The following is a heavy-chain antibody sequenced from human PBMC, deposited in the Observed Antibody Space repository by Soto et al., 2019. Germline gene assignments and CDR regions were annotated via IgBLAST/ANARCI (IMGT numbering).Heavy chain of an antibody. CDR2: AFHTGTT. V-gene: IGHV4-4*02. D-gene: IGHD6-19*01. CDR3: ARSAGWYAIHA. CDR1: GDSVSSPYY. Sequence: QVQLQESGPGLVKPSGTLSLTCAVSGDSVSSPYYWCWVRQPPGKGLEWIGEAFHTGTTSYNPSRRRRDTLSMDKSINQFSLDLSSVTAADTAVYYCARSAGWYAIHAWGPGTLVIVSS. J-gene: IGHJ5*02.